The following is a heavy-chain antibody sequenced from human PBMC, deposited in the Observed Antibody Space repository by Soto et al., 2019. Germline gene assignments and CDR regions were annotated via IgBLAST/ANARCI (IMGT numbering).Heavy chain of an antibody. D-gene: IGHD2-2*01. CDR3: ARGRYCSSTCCYFCHYYYYYFMYF. Sequence: GASVKVSCKVSGYTLTELSMHWVRQAPGKGLEWMGGFDPEDGETIYAQKFQGRVTMTEDTSTDTAYMELSSLRSEDTAVYYCARGRYCSSTCCYFCHYYYYYFMYFWGKGTTVTVSS. V-gene: IGHV1-24*01. J-gene: IGHJ6*03. CDR1: GYTLTELS. CDR2: FDPEDGET.